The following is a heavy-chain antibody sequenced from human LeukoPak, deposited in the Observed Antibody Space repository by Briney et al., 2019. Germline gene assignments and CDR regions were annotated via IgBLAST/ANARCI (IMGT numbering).Heavy chain of an antibody. Sequence: SETLSLTCAVYGGSFSGNYWSWIRQPPGKGLEWIGEINHSGSTNYNPSLKSRVTISVDTSKNQFSLKLSSVTAADTAVYYCARGTAAAGTFLLDYWGQGTLVTVSS. J-gene: IGHJ4*02. CDR3: ARGTAAAGTFLLDY. CDR2: INHSGST. V-gene: IGHV4-34*01. CDR1: GGSFSGNY. D-gene: IGHD6-13*01.